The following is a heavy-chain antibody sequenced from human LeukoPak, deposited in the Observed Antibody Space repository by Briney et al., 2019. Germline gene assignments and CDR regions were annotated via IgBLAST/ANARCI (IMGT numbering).Heavy chain of an antibody. CDR3: ARGLEYGSTDALDI. CDR2: IGSSGLYI. CDR1: GLTFSGYS. Sequence: GGSLRLSCAASGLTFSGYSVNWVRQAPGKGLEWVSSIGSSGLYIYYADSVKGRFTISKDTAKNSLYLQMNSLRADDTALYYCARGLEYGSTDALDIWGQGTMVTVSS. D-gene: IGHD6-6*01. J-gene: IGHJ3*02. V-gene: IGHV3-21*01.